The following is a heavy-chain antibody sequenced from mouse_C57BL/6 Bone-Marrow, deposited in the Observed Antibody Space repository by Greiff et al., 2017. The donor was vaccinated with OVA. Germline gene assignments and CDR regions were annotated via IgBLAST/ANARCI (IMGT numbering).Heavy chain of an antibody. CDR1: GFTFSDYG. CDR2: ISSGSSTI. J-gene: IGHJ1*03. V-gene: IGHV5-17*01. CDR3: ARINYWYFDV. Sequence: EVQLVESGGGLVKPGGSLKLSCAASGFTFSDYGMHWVRQAPEKGLEWVAYISSGSSTIYYADTVTGRFTISRDNAKNTLFLQMTSLRSEDTAMYYCARINYWYFDVWGTGTTVTVSS.